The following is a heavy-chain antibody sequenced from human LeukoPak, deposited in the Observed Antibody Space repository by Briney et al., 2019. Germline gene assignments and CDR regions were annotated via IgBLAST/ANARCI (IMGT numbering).Heavy chain of an antibody. CDR2: ISGSGGST. CDR3: AKVRDDFWSGYYLDY. V-gene: IGHV3-23*01. CDR1: GFTFSSYA. J-gene: IGHJ4*02. Sequence: PGGSLRLSCAASGFTFSSYAMSWVRQAPGKGLEWVSAISGSGGSTYYADSVKGRFTISRDNSKNTLYLQMNSLRAEDTAVYYCAKVRDDFWSGYYLDYWGQGTLVTVSS. D-gene: IGHD3-3*01.